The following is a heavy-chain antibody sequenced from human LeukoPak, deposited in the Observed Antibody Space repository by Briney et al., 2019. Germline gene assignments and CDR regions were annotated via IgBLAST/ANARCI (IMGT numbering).Heavy chain of an antibody. CDR3: ARGTYSQTDAFDI. CDR2: IYYSGST. V-gene: IGHV4-59*08. Sequence: SETLSLTCTVSGGSISSYYWSWIRQPPGKGLECIGYIYYSGSTNYIPSLKSRVTISVDTSKNQFSLKLSSVTAADTAVYYCARGTYSQTDAFDIWGQGTMVTVSS. D-gene: IGHD1-1*01. CDR1: GGSISSYY. J-gene: IGHJ3*02.